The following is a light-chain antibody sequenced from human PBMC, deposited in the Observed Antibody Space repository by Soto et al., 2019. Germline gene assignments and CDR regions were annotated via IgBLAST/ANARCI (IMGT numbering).Light chain of an antibody. J-gene: IGLJ3*02. Sequence: QSVLTQPASVSGSPGQSITISCTGTSSDVGGYNYVSWYQQHPGKAPKLMIYEVSNRPSGVSNRFSGSKSGNTPSLTISGLQAEDEADYYCSSYTSSSTRVFGGGTKLTVL. CDR1: SSDVGGYNY. V-gene: IGLV2-14*01. CDR3: SSYTSSSTRV. CDR2: EVS.